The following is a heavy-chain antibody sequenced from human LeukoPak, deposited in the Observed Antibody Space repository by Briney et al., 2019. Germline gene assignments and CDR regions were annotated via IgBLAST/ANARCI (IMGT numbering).Heavy chain of an antibody. CDR3: AKDSSNWYHFDH. Sequence: GGSLRLSCAASGFTFSSYAMSWVRQAPGKGLEWVSAISDSGGSTYSADSVKGRFTISRDSSKNTLYLQMNSLRAEVTAVYYCAKDSSNWYHFDHWGQGTLVTVSS. J-gene: IGHJ4*02. CDR1: GFTFSSYA. V-gene: IGHV3-23*01. D-gene: IGHD6-13*01. CDR2: ISDSGGST.